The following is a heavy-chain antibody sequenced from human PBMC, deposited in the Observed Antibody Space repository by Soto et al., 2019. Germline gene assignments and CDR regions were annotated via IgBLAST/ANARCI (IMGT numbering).Heavy chain of an antibody. CDR2: IYSGGST. D-gene: IGHD5-18*01. CDR1: GVTVSSNY. Sequence: EVQLVESGGGLVQPGGSLRLSCAASGVTVSSNYMSWVRQAPGKGLEWVSVIYSGGSTYYADSVKGRFTISRDNSKNQLYLQMNSLRAEDTAVYYCARHGYNYGGGYFDYWGQGTLVTVSS. CDR3: ARHGYNYGGGYFDY. V-gene: IGHV3-66*04. J-gene: IGHJ4*02.